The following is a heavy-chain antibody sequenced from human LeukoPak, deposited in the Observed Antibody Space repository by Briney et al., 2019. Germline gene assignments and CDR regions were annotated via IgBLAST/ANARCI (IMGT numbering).Heavy chain of an antibody. Sequence: ASVKVSCKASGYTFTSYGISWVRQAPGQGREWMGWISAYNGNTNYAQKLQGRVTMTTDTSTSTAHMVLRSLRSDDTAVYYCARGGDYYDSSGYYPWGQGTLVTVSS. CDR2: ISAYNGNT. CDR3: ARGGDYYDSSGYYP. V-gene: IGHV1-18*01. CDR1: GYTFTSYG. J-gene: IGHJ5*02. D-gene: IGHD3-22*01.